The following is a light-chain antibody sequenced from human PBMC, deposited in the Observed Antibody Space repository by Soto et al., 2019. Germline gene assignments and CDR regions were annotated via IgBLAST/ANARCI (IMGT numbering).Light chain of an antibody. CDR3: HQRNNWPWT. CDR2: DAS. Sequence: EIVLTQSPATLSLSPGERATLSCGASQSISSHLAWYQQKPGQAPRLLIYDASNRATGIPVRFSGSGSGTDFTLTISSLEPEDFAVYYCHQRNNWPWTFGQGTKVEI. CDR1: QSISSH. J-gene: IGKJ1*01. V-gene: IGKV3-11*01.